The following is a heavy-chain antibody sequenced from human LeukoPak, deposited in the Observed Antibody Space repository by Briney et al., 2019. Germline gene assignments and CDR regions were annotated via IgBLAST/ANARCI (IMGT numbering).Heavy chain of an antibody. CDR3: AKGDRGTIVVVPAAIYY. D-gene: IGHD2-2*01. V-gene: IGHV3-23*01. Sequence: GGSLRLSCAASGFTFSSYAMSWVRQAPGKWLEWVSAISGSGGSTYYADSVKGRFTISRDNSKNTLYLQMNSLRAEDTAVYYCAKGDRGTIVVVPAAIYYWGQGTLVTVSS. CDR2: ISGSGGST. J-gene: IGHJ4*02. CDR1: GFTFSSYA.